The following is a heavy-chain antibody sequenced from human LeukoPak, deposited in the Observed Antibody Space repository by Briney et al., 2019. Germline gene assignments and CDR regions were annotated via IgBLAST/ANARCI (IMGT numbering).Heavy chain of an antibody. CDR2: ISSSASTI. CDR3: AKGAGRPQQLVLSRQFTNDY. D-gene: IGHD6-13*01. Sequence: GGSLRLSCAASGFTFSDYYMSWIRQAPGKGLEWVSYISSSASTIYYADSVKGRFTISRDNAKNSLYLQMNSLRAEDTAVYYCAKGAGRPQQLVLSRQFTNDYWGQGTLVTVSS. J-gene: IGHJ4*02. CDR1: GFTFSDYY. V-gene: IGHV3-11*04.